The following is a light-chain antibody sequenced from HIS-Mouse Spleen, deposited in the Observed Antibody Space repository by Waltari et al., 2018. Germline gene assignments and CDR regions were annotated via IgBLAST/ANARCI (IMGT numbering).Light chain of an antibody. CDR1: SSNIGRNS. Sequence: QSVLTQQPSASGTPGQRVTISCSGSSSNIGRNSVYWYQQLPGTAPKLLIYRNNQRPSGVPDRFSGSKSGTSASLAISGLRSEDEADYYCAAWDDSLSGHVVFGGGTKLTVL. V-gene: IGLV1-47*01. CDR3: AAWDDSLSGHVV. J-gene: IGLJ2*01. CDR2: RNN.